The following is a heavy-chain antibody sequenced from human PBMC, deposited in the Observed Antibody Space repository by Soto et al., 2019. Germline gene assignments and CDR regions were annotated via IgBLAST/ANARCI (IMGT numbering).Heavy chain of an antibody. J-gene: IGHJ5*02. V-gene: IGHV3-23*01. CDR1: GLTFSTYA. CDR2: ISGGGYST. CDR3: AKCTVGTILSSGWCNWFDP. Sequence: GGSLRLSCAASGLTFSTYAMSWVRQAPGKGLEWVSAISGGGYSTHYADSVKGRFTISRDNSKNTLYLQMNSLRAEDTAVYYCAKCTVGTILSSGWCNWFDPWGQGTLVTVSS. D-gene: IGHD6-19*01.